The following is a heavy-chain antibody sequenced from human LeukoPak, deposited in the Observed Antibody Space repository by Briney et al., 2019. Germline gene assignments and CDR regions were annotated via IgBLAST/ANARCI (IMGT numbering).Heavy chain of an antibody. J-gene: IGHJ5*02. CDR1: GYTLTELP. Sequence: ASVKVSCKVSGYTLTELPMHWVRQAPGKGLEWMGGFDPEDGETIYAQKFQGRVTMTEDTSTDTAYMELSSLRSEDTAVYYCATQWLLLPRWFDPWGQGTLVTVSS. D-gene: IGHD3-22*01. CDR2: FDPEDGET. CDR3: ATQWLLLPRWFDP. V-gene: IGHV1-24*01.